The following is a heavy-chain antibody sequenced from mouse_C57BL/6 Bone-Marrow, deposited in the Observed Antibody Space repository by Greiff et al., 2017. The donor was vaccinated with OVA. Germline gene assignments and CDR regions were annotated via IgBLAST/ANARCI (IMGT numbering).Heavy chain of an antibody. Sequence: VQLQQPGAELVKPGASVKVSCKASGYTFTRYWMPRVKPRPGPGLEWIGRIHPSDSDTNYNQKFKGKATLTVDKSSSTAYMQLSSLTSEDSAVYYCAMGGYDEGYFDVWGTGTTVTVSS. J-gene: IGHJ1*03. CDR2: IHPSDSDT. CDR1: GYTFTRYW. V-gene: IGHV1-74*01. D-gene: IGHD2-2*01. CDR3: AMGGYDEGYFDV.